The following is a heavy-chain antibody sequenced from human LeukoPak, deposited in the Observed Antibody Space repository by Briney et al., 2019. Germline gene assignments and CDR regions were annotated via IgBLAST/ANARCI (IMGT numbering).Heavy chain of an antibody. D-gene: IGHD6-13*01. CDR3: AITSIAAAARQGY. CDR2: ISGSGGST. J-gene: IGHJ4*02. Sequence: GGSLRLSCAASGFTFSTYAMSWVRQAPGKGLEWVSAISGSGGSTYYADSVKGRFTISRDNSKNTLFPQMNSLRAEDTAVYYCAITSIAAAARQGYWGQGTLVTVSS. V-gene: IGHV3-23*01. CDR1: GFTFSTYA.